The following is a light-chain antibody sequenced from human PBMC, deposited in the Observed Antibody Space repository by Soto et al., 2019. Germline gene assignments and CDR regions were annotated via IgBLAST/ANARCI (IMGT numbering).Light chain of an antibody. J-gene: IGLJ1*01. Sequence: QSALTQPASVSGSPGQSITISCTGTNSDVGGYNSVSWYQQHPGKAPKLVIYDVGNRPSGVSDRFSGAKSGNRASLTIPQLQAEAEPEYYCSSYTSSSTYVFGAGTKVTVL. CDR2: DVG. CDR1: NSDVGGYNS. V-gene: IGLV2-14*01. CDR3: SSYTSSSTYV.